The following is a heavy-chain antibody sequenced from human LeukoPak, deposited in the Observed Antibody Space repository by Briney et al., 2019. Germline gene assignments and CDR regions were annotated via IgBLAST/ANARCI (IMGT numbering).Heavy chain of an antibody. J-gene: IGHJ4*02. V-gene: IGHV4-4*02. CDR2: IYHSGST. Sequence: SETLSLTCAVSGGSISSSNWWSWVRQPPGKGLEWIGEIYHSGSTNYNPSLKSRVTMSVDTSKNQFALKLNSVTAADAAVYYCARDCSGGNCYLGVIDYWGQGTLVIVSS. CDR1: GGSISSSNW. CDR3: ARDCSGGNCYLGVIDY. D-gene: IGHD2-21*01.